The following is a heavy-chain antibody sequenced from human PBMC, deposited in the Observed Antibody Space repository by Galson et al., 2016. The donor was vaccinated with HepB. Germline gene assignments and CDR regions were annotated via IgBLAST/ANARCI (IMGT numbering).Heavy chain of an antibody. CDR3: ARGAFL. J-gene: IGHJ4*02. Sequence: SQRLSCAVSGSTISGSWMYWVRQAPGKGLEWVANISPDGSGKNYVDSVKGRFTISRDDAKNSLYLQMDSLRAEDTAVYYCARGAFLGGQGTLVTVSS. D-gene: IGHD2/OR15-2a*01. CDR2: ISPDGSGK. V-gene: IGHV3-7*01. CDR1: GSTISGSW.